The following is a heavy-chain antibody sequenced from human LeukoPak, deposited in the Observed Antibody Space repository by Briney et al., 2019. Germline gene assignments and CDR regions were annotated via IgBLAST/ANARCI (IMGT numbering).Heavy chain of an antibody. CDR2: IIPIFGTA. V-gene: IGHV1-69*05. Sequence: ASVKLSCKASGGTFSSYAISWVRQAPGQGLEWMGGIIPIFGTANYAQKFQGRVTITTDESTSTAYLELSSLRSEDTAVYYCALIPKYCSSTSCYLNGWFDPWGQGTLVAVSS. CDR1: GGTFSSYA. CDR3: ALIPKYCSSTSCYLNGWFDP. J-gene: IGHJ5*02. D-gene: IGHD2-2*01.